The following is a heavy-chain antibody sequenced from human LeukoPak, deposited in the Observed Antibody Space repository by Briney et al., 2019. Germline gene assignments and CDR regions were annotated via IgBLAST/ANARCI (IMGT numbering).Heavy chain of an antibody. V-gene: IGHV4-39*07. CDR1: GGSISSSSYY. Sequence: SETLSLTCTVSGGSISSSSYYWGWIRQPPGKGLEWIGSIYYSGSTYYNPSLKSRVTISVDTSKNQFSLKLSSVTAADTAVYYCARVRITMVRGRPNWFDPWGQGTLVTVSS. J-gene: IGHJ5*02. CDR3: ARVRITMVRGRPNWFDP. D-gene: IGHD3-10*01. CDR2: IYYSGST.